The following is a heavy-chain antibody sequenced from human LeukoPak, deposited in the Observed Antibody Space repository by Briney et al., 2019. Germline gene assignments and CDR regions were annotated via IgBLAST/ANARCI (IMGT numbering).Heavy chain of an antibody. CDR2: IYYSGST. Sequence: SETLSLTCTVSGGSISSSSYYWGWIRQPPGKGLEWIGSIYYSGSTYYNPSLKSRVTISVDTSKNQFSLKLSSVTAADTAVYYCARSNPYYYDSSGYPYYFDYWGQGTLVTVSS. D-gene: IGHD3-22*01. CDR3: ARSNPYYYDSSGYPYYFDY. CDR1: GGSISSSSYY. V-gene: IGHV4-39*07. J-gene: IGHJ4*02.